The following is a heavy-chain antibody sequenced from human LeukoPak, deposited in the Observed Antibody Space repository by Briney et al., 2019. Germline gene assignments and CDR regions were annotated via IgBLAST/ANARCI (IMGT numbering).Heavy chain of an antibody. D-gene: IGHD2-15*01. CDR3: ARDQERCSGGSCYG. CDR2: ISSSGSTI. CDR1: GFTFSDYY. J-gene: IGHJ4*02. Sequence: GGSLRLSCAASGFTFSDYYMSWIRQAPGKGLEWVSYISSSGSTIYYADSVKGRFTISRDNAKNSLYLQMNILRAEDTAVYYCARDQERCSGGSCYGWGQGTLVTVSS. V-gene: IGHV3-11*01.